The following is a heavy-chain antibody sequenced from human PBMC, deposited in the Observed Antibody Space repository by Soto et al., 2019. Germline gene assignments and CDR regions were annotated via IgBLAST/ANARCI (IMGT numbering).Heavy chain of an antibody. CDR1: GFTFSSYA. J-gene: IGHJ4*02. D-gene: IGHD3-16*01. V-gene: IGHV3-30-3*01. Sequence: QVQLVESGGGVVQPGRSLRLSCAASGFTFSSYAMHWVRQAPGKGLEWVAVISYDGSNKYYADSVKGRFTISRDNSKNTLDLQMNSMSAEDTAVYYCATGLPYAGGRWVDYWGQGTLVTVSS. CDR3: ATGLPYAGGRWVDY. CDR2: ISYDGSNK.